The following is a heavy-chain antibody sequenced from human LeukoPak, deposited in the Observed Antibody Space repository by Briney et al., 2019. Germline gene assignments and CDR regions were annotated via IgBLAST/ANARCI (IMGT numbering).Heavy chain of an antibody. CDR3: ANRWRGFLDP. CDR2: IYYSGST. Sequence: SETLSLTCTVSGGSISSRSYYWGWIRQPPGRGLEWIGSIYYSGSTYCNPSLKSRVTIFVDTSKNQFSLKLRSVTAADTAVYYCANRWRGFLDPWGQGTLVTVSS. D-gene: IGHD2-15*01. J-gene: IGHJ5*02. CDR1: GGSISSRSYY. V-gene: IGHV4-39*01.